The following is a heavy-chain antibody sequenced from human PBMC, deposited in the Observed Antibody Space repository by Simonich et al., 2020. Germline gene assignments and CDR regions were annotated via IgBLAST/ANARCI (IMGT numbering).Heavy chain of an antibody. CDR3: ARLPDY. CDR1: GGSICSYY. CDR2: IYYSGST. Sequence: QVQLQESGPGLVKPSETLSLTCTVSGGSICSYYWSWIRQPPGKGLEWIGYIYYSGSTHYNPSLKSRVTISVDTSKNQFSLKLSSVTAADTAVYYCARLPDYWGQGTLVTVSS. J-gene: IGHJ4*02. V-gene: IGHV4-59*08.